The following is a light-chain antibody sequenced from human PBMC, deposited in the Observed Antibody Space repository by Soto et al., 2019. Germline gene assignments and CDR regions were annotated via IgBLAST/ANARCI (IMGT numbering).Light chain of an antibody. J-gene: IGKJ1*01. CDR2: HAS. CDR1: QTINNW. CDR3: QHYNSYPWT. V-gene: IGKV1-5*01. Sequence: DIQMTQSPSTLSASIGDRVTITCRASQTINNWLAWYQQKPGKAPNLLIYHASNLETGVPSRFSGSAFRTEFTRTISSVQPDDFATYYCQHYNSYPWTFGQGTKVEIK.